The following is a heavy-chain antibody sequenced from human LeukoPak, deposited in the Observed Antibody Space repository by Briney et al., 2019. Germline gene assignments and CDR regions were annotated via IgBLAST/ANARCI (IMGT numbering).Heavy chain of an antibody. Sequence: GGSLRLSCAASGFTFSSYGMHWVRQAPGKGLEWVAFIRYDGSNKYYADSVKGRFTISRDNSKNTLYLQMNSLRAEDTAVYYCAKDLGSSPALDYWGQGTLVTVSS. CDR2: IRYDGSNK. D-gene: IGHD6-13*01. CDR3: AKDLGSSPALDY. CDR1: GFTFSSYG. J-gene: IGHJ4*02. V-gene: IGHV3-30*02.